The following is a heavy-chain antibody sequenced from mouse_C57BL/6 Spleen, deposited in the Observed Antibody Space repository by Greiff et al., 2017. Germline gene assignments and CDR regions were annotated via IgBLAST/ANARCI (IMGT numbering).Heavy chain of an antibody. Sequence: EVMLVESGGGLVQPGGSMKLSCVASGFTFSNYWMTWVRQSPEKGLEWVAQIRLKSDNYATPYAESVKGRFTISRDDSKSNVYLQMNNLRAEDAGIDYCTGVGDYEWAKDYWGQGTSVTVSA. CDR3: TGVGDYEWAKDY. CDR2: IRLKSDNYAT. J-gene: IGHJ4*01. D-gene: IGHD2-4*01. CDR1: GFTFSNYW. V-gene: IGHV6-3*01.